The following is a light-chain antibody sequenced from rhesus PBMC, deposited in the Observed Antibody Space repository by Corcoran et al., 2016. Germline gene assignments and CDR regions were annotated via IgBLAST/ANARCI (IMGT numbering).Light chain of an antibody. J-gene: IGKJ4*01. V-gene: IGKV1-32*01. CDR1: QGISSY. Sequence: DIQMSQSPSSLSASVGDRVTITCRASQGISSYLNWYQQKPGKAPKLLIYYANSLEEGVPSRFSGSGSGTDESLAISSLQPEDIATYYCQQYNTAPPTFGGGTKVEIK. CDR2: YAN. CDR3: QQYNTAPPT.